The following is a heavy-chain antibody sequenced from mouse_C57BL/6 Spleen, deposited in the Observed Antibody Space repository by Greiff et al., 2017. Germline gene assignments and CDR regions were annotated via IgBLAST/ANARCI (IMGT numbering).Heavy chain of an antibody. J-gene: IGHJ2*01. CDR1: GYAFSSSW. V-gene: IGHV1-82*01. D-gene: IGHD4-1*01. Sequence: QVQLKESGPELVKPGASVKISCKASGYAFSSSWMNWVKQRPGKGLEWIGRIYPGDGDTNYNGKFKGKATLTADKSSSTAYMQLSSLTSEDSAVYFCARRDWDFDYWGQGTTLTVSS. CDR3: ARRDWDFDY. CDR2: IYPGDGDT.